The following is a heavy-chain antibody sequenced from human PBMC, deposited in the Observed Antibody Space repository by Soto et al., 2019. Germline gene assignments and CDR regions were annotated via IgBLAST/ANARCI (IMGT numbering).Heavy chain of an antibody. CDR1: GYSFNSYW. Sequence: GESLKISCKGSGYSFNSYWIGWVRQMPAKGLEWMGIIYPGDSDTRYSPSFQGQVTISADKSISTVYVQWSSLKASDTAIYYCARRITLSAFDIWGQGTMVTVSS. CDR2: IYPGDSDT. CDR3: ARRITLSAFDI. J-gene: IGHJ3*02. V-gene: IGHV5-51*01. D-gene: IGHD3-10*01.